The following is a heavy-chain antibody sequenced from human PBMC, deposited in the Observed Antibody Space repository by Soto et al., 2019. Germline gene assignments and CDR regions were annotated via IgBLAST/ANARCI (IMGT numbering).Heavy chain of an antibody. CDR2: IYTTGNI. J-gene: IGHJ5*02. CDR3: VRDRLNWFDP. CDR1: GASTAVYY. Sequence: PSETLSLTCNVSGASTAVYYWSWIRQSPAKGLEWIARIYTTGNINYNPSLRSRATMSRDSSKNQLFLKLTSVTVADTAVYYCVRDRLNWFDPWGQGVLVTVSS. V-gene: IGHV4-4*07.